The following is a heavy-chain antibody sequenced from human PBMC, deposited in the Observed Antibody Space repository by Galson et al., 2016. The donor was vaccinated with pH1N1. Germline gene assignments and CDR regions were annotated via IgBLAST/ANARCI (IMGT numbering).Heavy chain of an antibody. Sequence: SEPLSLTCTVSGGSISSHYWSWIRQPAGKGLEWIGRIYTGGTTNYNPSLKSRVTMSVDTSKKQFSMKLSSVTAADTAVYYCARVNSSPPEGNYYMDVWGKGTTVTVSS. CDR1: GGSISSHY. V-gene: IGHV4-4*07. CDR3: ARVNSSPPEGNYYMDV. J-gene: IGHJ6*03. CDR2: IYTGGTT. D-gene: IGHD6-13*01.